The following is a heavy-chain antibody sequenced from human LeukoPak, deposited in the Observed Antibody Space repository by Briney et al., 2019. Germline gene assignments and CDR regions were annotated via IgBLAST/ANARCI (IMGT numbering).Heavy chain of an antibody. J-gene: IGHJ4*02. D-gene: IGHD3-22*01. CDR3: ARVSYYDSSGNRGAFDY. CDR2: INHSGST. V-gene: IGHV4-34*01. CDR1: GGSFSGYY. Sequence: LETLSLTCAVSGGSFSGYYWSWIRQPPGKGLEWISEINHSGSTNYNPSPKSRVTISVDTSKNQFSLKLSSVTAADTAVCYCARVSYYDSSGNRGAFDYWGQGTLVTVSS.